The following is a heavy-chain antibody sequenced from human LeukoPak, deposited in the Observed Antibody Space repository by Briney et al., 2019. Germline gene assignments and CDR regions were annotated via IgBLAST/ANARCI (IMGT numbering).Heavy chain of an antibody. Sequence: SGGSLRLSCAASGFTFSSYSMNWVRQAPGKGLEWVSSISSSSSYIYYADSVKGRFTISRDNAKNSLYLQMNSLRAEDTAVYYCARAAADAFDYWGQGTLVTVSS. CDR2: ISSSSSYI. CDR3: ARAAADAFDY. V-gene: IGHV3-21*01. J-gene: IGHJ4*02. D-gene: IGHD6-13*01. CDR1: GFTFSSYS.